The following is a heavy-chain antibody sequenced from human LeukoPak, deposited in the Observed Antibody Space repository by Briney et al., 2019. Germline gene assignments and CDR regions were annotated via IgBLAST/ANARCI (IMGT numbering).Heavy chain of an antibody. CDR3: ARRTRYCSSTNCYYFDY. J-gene: IGHJ4*02. CDR2: IYPGDSDT. D-gene: IGHD2-2*01. CDR1: GCRFTTYW. Sequence: GASLKISCKGSGCRFTTYWIGWVRQMPGKGLEWMGIIYPGDSDTRYSPSFQGQVTISADKSISTAYLQWSSLKASDTAMYYCARRTRYCSSTNCYYFDYWGQGTLVTVSS. V-gene: IGHV5-51*01.